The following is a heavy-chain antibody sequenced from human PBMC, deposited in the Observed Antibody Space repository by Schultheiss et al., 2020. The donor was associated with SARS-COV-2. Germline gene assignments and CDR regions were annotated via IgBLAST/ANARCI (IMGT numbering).Heavy chain of an antibody. D-gene: IGHD2-21*01. CDR1: GFTFSSYA. CDR2: ILYDGSDK. V-gene: IGHV3-30-3*01. J-gene: IGHJ4*02. CDR3: ARSSNEYCGFMKCRVFDY. Sequence: GGSLRLSCAASGFTFSSYAMHWVRQAPGKGLEWVSVILYDGSDKQYADPVKGRFTISRDNSRNTLYLEMNSLKAEDTAVYYCARSSNEYCGFMKCRVFDYWGQGTLVTVSS.